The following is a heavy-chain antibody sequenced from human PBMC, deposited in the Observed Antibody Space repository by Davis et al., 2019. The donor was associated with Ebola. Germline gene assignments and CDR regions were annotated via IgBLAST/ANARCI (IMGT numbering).Heavy chain of an antibody. J-gene: IGHJ4*02. CDR3: AKSLLFSPSHMSEFRGVDY. Sequence: GESLKISCAASGFAFRESWMHWVRQAPGRGLVWVSHINSDASSTHYADFVKGRFTISRDNAKNTVSLQMDSLRADDTAIYYCAKSLLFSPSHMSEFRGVDYWGQGTVVTVSS. V-gene: IGHV3-74*01. CDR2: INSDASST. CDR1: GFAFRESW. D-gene: IGHD3-10*01.